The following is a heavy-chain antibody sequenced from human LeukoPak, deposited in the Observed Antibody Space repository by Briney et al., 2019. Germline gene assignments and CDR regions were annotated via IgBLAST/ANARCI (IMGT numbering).Heavy chain of an antibody. Sequence: GGSLRLSCAASGFTFSSYEMNWVRQAPGKGLEWVSYISSSGSTIYYAGSVKGRFTISRDNAKNSLYLQMNSLRAEDTAVYYCARGSSDIVVVPAAGFDYWGQGTLVTVSS. CDR1: GFTFSSYE. D-gene: IGHD2-2*01. V-gene: IGHV3-48*03. J-gene: IGHJ4*02. CDR3: ARGSSDIVVVPAAGFDY. CDR2: ISSSGSTI.